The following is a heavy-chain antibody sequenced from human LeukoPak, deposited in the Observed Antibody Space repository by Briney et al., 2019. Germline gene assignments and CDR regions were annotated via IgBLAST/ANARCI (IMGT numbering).Heavy chain of an antibody. CDR1: GGSFSGYY. V-gene: IGHV4-34*09. Sequence: PSETLSITCAVYGGSFSGYYWSWIRQPPGKGLEWIGYIYYSGSTYYNPSLKSRVTISVDTSKNQFSLKLSSVTAADTAVYYCARFRGPGPFDIWGQGTMVTVSS. J-gene: IGHJ3*02. CDR2: IYYSGST. CDR3: ARFRGPGPFDI.